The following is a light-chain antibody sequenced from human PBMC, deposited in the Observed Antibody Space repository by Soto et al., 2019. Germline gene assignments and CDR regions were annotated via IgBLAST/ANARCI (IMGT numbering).Light chain of an antibody. CDR3: SSYTSSRTLV. CDR1: SSDVGAYNY. J-gene: IGLJ1*01. V-gene: IGLV2-14*01. Sequence: QSALTQPASVSGSPGQSITISCTGTSSDVGAYNYVSWYQQHPGKAPKLMIYEVSNRSSGVSHRFSGSKSDNTASLTISGLQTDDEADYYCSSYTSSRTLVFGTGTKVTVL. CDR2: EVS.